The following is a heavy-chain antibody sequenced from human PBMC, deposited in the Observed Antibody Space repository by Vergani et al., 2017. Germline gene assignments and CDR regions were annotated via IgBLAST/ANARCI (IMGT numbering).Heavy chain of an antibody. V-gene: IGHV4-30-4*01. CDR2: IYYSGST. D-gene: IGHD2-2*01. Sequence: QVQLQESGPGLVKPSQTLSLTCTVSGGSISSGDYYWSWIRQPPGKGLEWIGYIYYSGSTYYNPSLKSRVTISVDTSKNQFSLKLSSVTAADTAVYYCARGXRIVVVPAAYMGGGYFDYWGQGTLVTVSS. CDR3: ARGXRIVVVPAAYMGGGYFDY. J-gene: IGHJ4*02. CDR1: GGSISSGDYY.